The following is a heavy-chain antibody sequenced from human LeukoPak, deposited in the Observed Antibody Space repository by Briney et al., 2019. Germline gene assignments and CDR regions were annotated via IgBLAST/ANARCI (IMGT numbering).Heavy chain of an antibody. CDR2: IYWDDDK. CDR3: AHEKTGYSSGWSYYYYYYMDV. D-gene: IGHD6-13*01. CDR1: GFSLSTSEVG. V-gene: IGHV2-5*02. Sequence: SGPTLVKPTQTLTLTCTFSGFSLSTSEVGVGWIRQPPGKALEWLALIYWDDDKRYSPSLKSRLTITKGTSKNQVVLTMTNMDPVDTATYYYAHEKTGYSSGWSYYYYYYMDVWGKGTTVTVSS. J-gene: IGHJ6*03.